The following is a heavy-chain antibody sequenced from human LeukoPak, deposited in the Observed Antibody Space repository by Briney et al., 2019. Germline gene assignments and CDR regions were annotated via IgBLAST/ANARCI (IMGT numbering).Heavy chain of an antibody. J-gene: IGHJ4*02. CDR2: INSDGSST. Sequence: GGSLRLSCAASGFTFSSYWMHWVRQAPGKGLVWVSRINSDGSSTSYADSVKGRYTISRDNAKNTLYLQMNSLRAEDTAVYYCARGGVVGATSFDYWGQGTLVTVSS. D-gene: IGHD1-26*01. CDR1: GFTFSSYW. CDR3: ARGGVVGATSFDY. V-gene: IGHV3-74*01.